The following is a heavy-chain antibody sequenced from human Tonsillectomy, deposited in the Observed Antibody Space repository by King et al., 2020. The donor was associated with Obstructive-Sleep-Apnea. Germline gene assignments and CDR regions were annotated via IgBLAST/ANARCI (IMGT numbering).Heavy chain of an antibody. CDR2: VSGSGGST. CDR1: GFTFSGYA. D-gene: IGHD4-17*01. Sequence: VQLVESGGGLVQPGGSLRLSCAASGFTFSGYAMSWVRQAPGKGLEWVSTVSGSGGSTYSADSVKGRFTISRDNSKNTLYLQMNSLRAEDTALYYCARIVGGYGDYSSVDYWGQGTLVTVSS. J-gene: IGHJ4*02. V-gene: IGHV3-23*04. CDR3: ARIVGGYGDYSSVDY.